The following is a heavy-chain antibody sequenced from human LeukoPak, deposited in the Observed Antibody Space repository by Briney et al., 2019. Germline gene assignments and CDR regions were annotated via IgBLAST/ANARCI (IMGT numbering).Heavy chain of an antibody. D-gene: IGHD2-2*03. CDR3: AKGSGYCSSTSCYLDAFDI. CDR1: GFTFSSYA. J-gene: IGHJ3*02. Sequence: GGSLRLSCAASGFTFSSYAMSWVRQAPGMGLEWVSAISGSGGSTYYADSVKGRFTISRDNSKNTLYLQMNSLRAEDTAVYYCAKGSGYCSSTSCYLDAFDIWGQGTMVTVSS. V-gene: IGHV3-23*01. CDR2: ISGSGGST.